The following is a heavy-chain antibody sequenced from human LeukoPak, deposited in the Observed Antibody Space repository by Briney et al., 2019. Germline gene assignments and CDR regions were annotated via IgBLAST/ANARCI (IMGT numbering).Heavy chain of an antibody. V-gene: IGHV4-34*01. CDR1: GRSFSGYY. J-gene: IGHJ4*02. D-gene: IGHD5-18*01. Sequence: SETLSLTCAVYGRSFSGYYWSWIRQPPGKGLEWIGEINHSGSTNYNPSLKSRVTISVDTSKNQSSLKLSSVTAADTAVYYCARRGYSYAGPYYFDYWGQGTLVTVSS. CDR3: ARRGYSYAGPYYFDY. CDR2: INHSGST.